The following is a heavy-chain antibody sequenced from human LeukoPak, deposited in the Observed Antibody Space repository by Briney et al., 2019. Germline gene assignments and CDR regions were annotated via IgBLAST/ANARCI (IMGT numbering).Heavy chain of an antibody. V-gene: IGHV4-34*01. Sequence: PSETLSLTFAVYGGSFSGYYWSWIRQPPGKGLEWIGEINHSGSTNYNPSLKSRVTISVDTSKNQFSLKLSSVTAADTAVYYCASKRDDSSGYRIGYYFDYWGQGTLVTVSS. CDR2: INHSGST. J-gene: IGHJ4*02. CDR1: GGSFSGYY. CDR3: ASKRDDSSGYRIGYYFDY. D-gene: IGHD3-22*01.